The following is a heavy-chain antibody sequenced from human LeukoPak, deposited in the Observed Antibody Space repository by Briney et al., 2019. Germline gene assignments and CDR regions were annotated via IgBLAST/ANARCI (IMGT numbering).Heavy chain of an antibody. D-gene: IGHD3-10*01. J-gene: IGHJ4*02. CDR2: IYYSGST. V-gene: IGHV4-59*01. CDR3: ARGGYYGSGSYQGFDY. CDR1: GGSISSYY. Sequence: SETLSLTCTVSGGSISSYYWSWIRQPPGKGLEWIGYIYYSGSTNSNPSLKRRVTIPVHTSKNQFSLKLSSVTAADTAVYYCARGGYYGSGSYQGFDYWGQGTLVTVSS.